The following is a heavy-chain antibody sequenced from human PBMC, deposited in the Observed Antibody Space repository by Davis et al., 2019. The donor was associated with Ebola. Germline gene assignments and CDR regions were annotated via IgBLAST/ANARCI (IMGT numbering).Heavy chain of an antibody. Sequence: AASVKVSCKASGYTFTGYYMHWVRQAPGQGLEWMGRIIPILGIANYAQKFQGRVTITADKSTSTAYMELSSLRSEDTAVYYCARDVGNYYGYYYYGMDVWGQGTTVTVSS. CDR2: IIPILGIA. CDR1: GYTFTGYY. D-gene: IGHD3-22*01. J-gene: IGHJ6*02. V-gene: IGHV1-69*04. CDR3: ARDVGNYYGYYYYGMDV.